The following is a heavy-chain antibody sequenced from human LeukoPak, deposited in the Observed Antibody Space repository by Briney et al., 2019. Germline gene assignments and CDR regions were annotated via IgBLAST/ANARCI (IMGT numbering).Heavy chain of an antibody. J-gene: IGHJ4*02. CDR3: AKDHRYCSGGSCYGADY. V-gene: IGHV3-30*02. Sequence: PGGSLRLSCAASGFSFSSYGMNWVRQAPGQGLEWVAFIRYDGSNKYYADSVKGRFTISRDDSKNTLYLQMNSLRAEDTAVYYCAKDHRYCSGGSCYGADYWGQGTLVTVSS. D-gene: IGHD2-15*01. CDR1: GFSFSSYG. CDR2: IRYDGSNK.